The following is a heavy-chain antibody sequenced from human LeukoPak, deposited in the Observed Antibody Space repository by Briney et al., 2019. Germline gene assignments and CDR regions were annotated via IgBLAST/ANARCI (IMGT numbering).Heavy chain of an antibody. CDR2: IYTSGST. J-gene: IGHJ3*02. Sequence: PSETLSLTCTVSGGSISSGSYYWSWIRQPAGKGLEWIGRIYTSGSTNYNPSLKSRVTISVDTSKNQFSLKLSSVTAVDTAVYYCAGKVVVAAKYGAFDIWGQGTMVTVSS. D-gene: IGHD2-15*01. V-gene: IGHV4-61*02. CDR1: GGSISSGSYY. CDR3: AGKVVVAAKYGAFDI.